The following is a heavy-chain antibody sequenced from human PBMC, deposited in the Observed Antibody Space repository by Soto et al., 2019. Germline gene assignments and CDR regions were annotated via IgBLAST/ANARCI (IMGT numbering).Heavy chain of an antibody. CDR2: ISPNSGNT. D-gene: IGHD3-10*01. Sequence: ASVKVSCKASGYTFTRYDINWVRRAPGQGLEWMGWISPNSGNTNYAQKFQGRVTMTRDTSTSTAYMELRSLRSDDTAVYYCARSRSTLPESCSDPCGQAILV. CDR3: ARSRSTLPESCSDP. CDR1: GYTFTRYD. V-gene: IGHV1-8*01. J-gene: IGHJ5*02.